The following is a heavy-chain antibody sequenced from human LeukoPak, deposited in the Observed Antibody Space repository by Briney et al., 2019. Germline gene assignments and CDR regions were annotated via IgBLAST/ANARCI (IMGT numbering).Heavy chain of an antibody. CDR2: ISYDGSNQ. D-gene: IGHD2-2*01. Sequence: SCKASGYTFSSYGIHWVRQAPGKGLEWVAVISYDGSNQYYADSVKGRFTVSRDNSKDTLYLQMNSLRAEDTAVYYCARGSWDQLLGFDPWGQGTLVTVSS. CDR1: GYTFSSYG. CDR3: ARGSWDQLLGFDP. V-gene: IGHV3-33*05. J-gene: IGHJ5*02.